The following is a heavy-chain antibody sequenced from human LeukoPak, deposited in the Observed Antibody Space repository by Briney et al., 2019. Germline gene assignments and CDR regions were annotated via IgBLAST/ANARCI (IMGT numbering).Heavy chain of an antibody. CDR3: ARSLDAFDI. J-gene: IGHJ3*02. V-gene: IGHV3-30-3*01. Sequence: PGRSLRLSCAASGFTFSSYAMHWVRQAPGKGLEWVAVISYDGSNKYYADSVKGRFTISRDNSKNTLYLQMNSLRAEDTAVYYCARSLDAFDIWGQGTMVTVSS. CDR1: GFTFSSYA. CDR2: ISYDGSNK.